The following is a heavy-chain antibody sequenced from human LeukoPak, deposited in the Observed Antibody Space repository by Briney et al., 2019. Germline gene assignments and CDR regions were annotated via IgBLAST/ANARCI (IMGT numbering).Heavy chain of an antibody. V-gene: IGHV1-69*13. CDR2: IIPIFGTA. Sequence: GASVKVSCKASGGTFSSYAISWVRQAPGQGLEWMGGIIPIFGTANYARKFQGRVTITADESTSTAYMELSSLRSEDTAVYYCARAVSIAAAGTFDYWGQGTLVTVSS. J-gene: IGHJ4*02. D-gene: IGHD6-13*01. CDR3: ARAVSIAAAGTFDY. CDR1: GGTFSSYA.